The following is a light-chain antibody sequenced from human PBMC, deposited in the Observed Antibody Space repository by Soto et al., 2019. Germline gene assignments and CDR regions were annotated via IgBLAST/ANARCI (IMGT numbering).Light chain of an antibody. J-gene: IGLJ1*01. CDR2: DVS. Sequence: QSALTQPASASGTPGQSITISCTGTSSDVGGYNYVSWYQHHPGKAPTLKIYDVSNRPSGVSNRFSGSKSGNTASLIISGLQAEDDADYYCSSYTSSSTLSTYVFGTGTKVTVL. CDR3: SSYTSSSTLSTYV. CDR1: SSDVGGYNY. V-gene: IGLV2-14*03.